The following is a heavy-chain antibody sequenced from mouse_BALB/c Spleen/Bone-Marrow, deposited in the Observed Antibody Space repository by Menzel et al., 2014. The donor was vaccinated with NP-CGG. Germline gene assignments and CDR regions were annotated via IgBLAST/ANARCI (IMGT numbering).Heavy chain of an antibody. CDR2: IFPSDSYS. V-gene: IGHV1-69*02. CDR3: TRGKGYTLDY. Sequence: VQLQQSGAELVRPGASVKLSCKTSGYTFTSYWINWVKQRPGRGLEWIGNIFPSDSYSNYNQKFKDKATLTVDKSSSTAYMHLTSPTSEDSAVYYCTRGKGYTLDYWGQGTSVTVSS. J-gene: IGHJ4*01. CDR1: GYTFTSYW.